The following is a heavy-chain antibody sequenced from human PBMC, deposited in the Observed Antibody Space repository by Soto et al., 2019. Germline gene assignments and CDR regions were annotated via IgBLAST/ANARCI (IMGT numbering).Heavy chain of an antibody. J-gene: IGHJ4*02. V-gene: IGHV2-5*02. CDR3: AHRPRGFTYFFDY. Sequence: QITLNESGPTLVKPTQTLTLTCTFSGFSLSTRGVGVGWSRQPPGKALDWLALLYWDDDERYRPSLMSRLTITKDTYKNPVFLTMTNVDPVDTATYSCAHRPRGFTYFFDYWGQGTLVTVSS. CDR2: LYWDDDE. CDR1: GFSLSTRGVG.